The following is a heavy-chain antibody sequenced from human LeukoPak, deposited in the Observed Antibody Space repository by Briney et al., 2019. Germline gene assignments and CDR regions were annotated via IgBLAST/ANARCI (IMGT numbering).Heavy chain of an antibody. CDR3: ARGGGIVVVPAAISVAFDP. V-gene: IGHV4-34*01. CDR2: INHSGST. CDR1: GGSFSGYY. J-gene: IGHJ5*02. Sequence: ASETLSLTCAVYGGSFSGYYWSWIRQPPGKGLEWIGEINHSGSTNYNPSLKSGVTISVDTSKNQFSLKLSSVTAADTAVYYCARGGGIVVVPAAISVAFDPWGQGTLVTVSS. D-gene: IGHD2-2*01.